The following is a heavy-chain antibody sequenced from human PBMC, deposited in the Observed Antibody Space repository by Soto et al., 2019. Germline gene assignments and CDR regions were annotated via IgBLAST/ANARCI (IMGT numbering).Heavy chain of an antibody. CDR3: ARQRRDFDY. V-gene: IGHV4-59*08. J-gene: IGHJ4*02. CDR1: GGSISNYY. CDR2: IFSSGST. Sequence: SETLSLTCAVSGGSISNYYWSWIRQPPGKGLQWIGYIFSSGSTNYNPSLKSRVTISVNTSKNQFSLNLNSVTAADTAVYYCARQRRDFDYWGQGSLVTVSS.